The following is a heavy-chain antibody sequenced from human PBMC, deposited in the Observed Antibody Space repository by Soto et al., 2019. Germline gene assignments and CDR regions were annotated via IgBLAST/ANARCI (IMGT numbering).Heavy chain of an antibody. D-gene: IGHD6-19*01. CDR3: ARDHSSGWGNWFDP. V-gene: IGHV1-3*01. J-gene: IGHJ5*02. CDR1: GYTFTTSA. Sequence: ASVKVSCKASGYTFTTSAMHWVRQAPGQGLEWMGRINVGNGYTKYSQKFQGRLTITSDTSASTAYMELSSLTSEDTVVYYCARDHSSGWGNWFDPWGQGTLVTVSS. CDR2: INVGNGYT.